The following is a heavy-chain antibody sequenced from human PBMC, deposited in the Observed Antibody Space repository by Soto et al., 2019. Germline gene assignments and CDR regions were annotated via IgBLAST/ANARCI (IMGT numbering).Heavy chain of an antibody. CDR3: ARDRGYSSSWYVGNYYYYGMDV. Sequence: GASVKVSCKASGYTFTSYDINWVRQATGQGLEWMGWMNPNSGNTGYAQKFQGRVTMTTNTSISTAYMELSSLRSEDTAVYYCARDRGYSSSWYVGNYYYYGMDVWGQGTTVTVSS. CDR1: GYTFTSYD. V-gene: IGHV1-8*01. J-gene: IGHJ6*02. CDR2: MNPNSGNT. D-gene: IGHD6-13*01.